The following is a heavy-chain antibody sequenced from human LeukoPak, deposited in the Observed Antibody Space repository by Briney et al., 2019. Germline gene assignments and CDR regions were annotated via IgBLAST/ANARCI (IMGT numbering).Heavy chain of an antibody. CDR3: ARERRDSSGYIRIGYFDY. J-gene: IGHJ4*02. CDR2: IWYDGSNK. V-gene: IGHV3-33*01. Sequence: GRSLRLSCAASGFTFSSYGMHWVRQAPGKGLEWVAVIWYDGSNKYYADSVKGRFTISRDNSKNTLYLQMNSLRAEDTAVYYCARERRDSSGYIRIGYFDYWGQGTLVTVSS. CDR1: GFTFSSYG. D-gene: IGHD3-22*01.